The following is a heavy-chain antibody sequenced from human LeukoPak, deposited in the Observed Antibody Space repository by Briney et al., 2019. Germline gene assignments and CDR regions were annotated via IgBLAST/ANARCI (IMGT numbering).Heavy chain of an antibody. D-gene: IGHD3-3*01. Sequence: SVKVSCKASGGSFNNFVISWLRQAPGQGLEWMGWIIPFLGTTTSAQRFHGRVSITMDDFTSTAYMELSSLRSEDTAVYYCAGGGYDFWSGYVNYFDYWGQGTLVTVSS. CDR3: AGGGYDFWSGYVNYFDY. V-gene: IGHV1-69*05. CDR1: GGSFNNFV. CDR2: IIPFLGTT. J-gene: IGHJ4*02.